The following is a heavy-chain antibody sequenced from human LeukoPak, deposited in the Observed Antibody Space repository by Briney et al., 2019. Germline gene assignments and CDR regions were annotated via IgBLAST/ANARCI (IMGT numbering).Heavy chain of an antibody. Sequence: KPSETLSLTCTVSGGSISSDYWQWIRQPPGKGLEWVGYIYNSGNNHYNSSLKSRVTISIDTSKNQSSLKLASVTAADTAVYYCATRGYWGQGTLVAVSS. CDR1: GGSISSDY. J-gene: IGHJ4*02. V-gene: IGHV4-59*08. CDR3: ATRGY. CDR2: IYNSGNN. D-gene: IGHD3-10*01.